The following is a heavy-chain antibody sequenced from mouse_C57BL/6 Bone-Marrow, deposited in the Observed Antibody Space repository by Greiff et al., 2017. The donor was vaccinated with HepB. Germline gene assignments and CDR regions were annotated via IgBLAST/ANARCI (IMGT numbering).Heavy chain of an antibody. CDR3: TPIYYGLFAY. V-gene: IGHV14-4*01. CDR1: GFNIKDDY. D-gene: IGHD2-1*01. CDR2: IDPENGDT. Sequence: VQLQQSGAELVRPRASVKLSCTASGFNIKDDYMHWVKQRPEQGLEWIGWIDPENGDTEYASKFQGKATITADTSSNTAYLQLSSLTSEDTAVYYCTPIYYGLFAYWGQGTLVTVSA. J-gene: IGHJ3*01.